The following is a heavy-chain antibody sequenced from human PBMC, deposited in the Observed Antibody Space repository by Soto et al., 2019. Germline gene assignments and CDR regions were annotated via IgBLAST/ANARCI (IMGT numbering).Heavy chain of an antibody. J-gene: IGHJ4*02. V-gene: IGHV1-18*01. CDR2: ISAYNGNT. D-gene: IGHD6-19*01. CDR3: ARGSVAGTTTTEFDY. CDR1: GYTFTSYG. Sequence: ASVKVSCKASGYTFTSYGISWVRQAPGQGLEWMGWISAYNGNTNYAQKLQGRVTMTTDTSTSTAYMELRSRRSDDTAVYYCARGSVAGTTTTEFDYWGQGTLVTVSS.